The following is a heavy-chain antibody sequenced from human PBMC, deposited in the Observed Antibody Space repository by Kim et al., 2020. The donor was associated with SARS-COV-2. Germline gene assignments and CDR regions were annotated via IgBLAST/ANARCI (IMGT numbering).Heavy chain of an antibody. D-gene: IGHD6-19*01. CDR2: ISSSSSYT. CDR3: ARDGPSGPAAGIPSSGWTSKGYYYGMDG. J-gene: IGHJ6*02. Sequence: GGSLRLSCAASGFTFSDYYMSWIRQAPGKGLEWVSYISSSSSYTNYADSVKGRFTISRDNAKNSLYLQMNSLRAEDTAVYYCARDGPSGPAAGIPSSGWTSKGYYYGMDGWGQGTTVTVSS. V-gene: IGHV3-11*05. CDR1: GFTFSDYY.